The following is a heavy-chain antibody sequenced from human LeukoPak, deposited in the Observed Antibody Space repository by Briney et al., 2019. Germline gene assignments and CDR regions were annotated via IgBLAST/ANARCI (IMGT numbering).Heavy chain of an antibody. V-gene: IGHV4-38-2*02. J-gene: IGHJ6*03. Sequence: SETLSLTCTVSGYSISSGYYWGWIRQPPGKGLEWIGSIYHSGSTYYNPTLKSRVTISVDTSKNQFSLKLSSVTAADTAVYYCARGRTYYDFWSGSRRRGSYYYMDVWGKGTTVTVSS. D-gene: IGHD3-3*01. CDR1: GYSISSGYY. CDR3: ARGRTYYDFWSGSRRRGSYYYMDV. CDR2: IYHSGST.